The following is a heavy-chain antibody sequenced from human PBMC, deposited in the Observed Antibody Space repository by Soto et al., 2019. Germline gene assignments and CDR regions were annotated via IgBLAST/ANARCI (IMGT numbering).Heavy chain of an antibody. CDR3: ARVPIGKYGVWNY. J-gene: IGHJ4*02. CDR2: INPGGTIT. D-gene: IGHD2-8*01. CDR1: GFTFSSYW. V-gene: IGHV3-74*01. Sequence: EEQLVESGVGLVQPGGSLRLSCAASGFTFSSYWMHWVRQAPGKGLVWVSRINPGGTITDYADSVKGRFTISRDNAKNTVYVQVNSLRGDDTAEYFCARVPIGKYGVWNYWGQGTLVTVSS.